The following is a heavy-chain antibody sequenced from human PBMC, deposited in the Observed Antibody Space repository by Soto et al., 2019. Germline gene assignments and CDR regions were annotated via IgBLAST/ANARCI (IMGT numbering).Heavy chain of an antibody. D-gene: IGHD3-10*01. Sequence: QVQLVQSGAAVKKPGSSVKVSCKASGGIFSTYAISWLRQAPGQGLEGMGGIITLCGTPNYAQRLQDRVTITADESTSTAYMELSRLRSEDTAVYYCARDRDDYGSGNYYNRIDFWGQGTLVTVSS. CDR2: IITLCGTP. V-gene: IGHV1-69*01. CDR1: GGIFSTYA. J-gene: IGHJ4*02. CDR3: ARDRDDYGSGNYYNRIDF.